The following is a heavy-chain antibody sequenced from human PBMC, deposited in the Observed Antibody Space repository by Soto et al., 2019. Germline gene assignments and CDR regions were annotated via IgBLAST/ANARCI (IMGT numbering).Heavy chain of an antibody. CDR1: GGSISSGGYY. D-gene: IGHD2-15*01. CDR2: IYYSGST. J-gene: IGHJ6*02. CDR3: ARDGSSSSMDV. Sequence: PSETLSLTCTVSGGSISSGGYYWSWIRQHPGKGLEWIGYIYYSGSTYYNPSLKSRVTISVDTSKNQFSLKLSSVIAADTAVYYCARDGSSSSMDVWGQGTTVTVSS. V-gene: IGHV4-31*03.